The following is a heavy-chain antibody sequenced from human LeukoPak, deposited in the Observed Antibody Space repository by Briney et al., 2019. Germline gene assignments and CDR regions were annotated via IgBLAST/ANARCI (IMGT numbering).Heavy chain of an antibody. CDR1: GFTFSSSA. Sequence: GGSLRLSCAASGFTFSSSAMSWVRQVPGKGLEWVSGISSSGGSTNYADSVRGRFTISRDNSKNTLYLQMNSLRAEDTAVYYCAKGRYDSSGFNWAAWGQGTLVTVSS. D-gene: IGHD3-22*01. CDR3: AKGRYDSSGFNWAA. V-gene: IGHV3-23*01. CDR2: ISSSGGST. J-gene: IGHJ4*02.